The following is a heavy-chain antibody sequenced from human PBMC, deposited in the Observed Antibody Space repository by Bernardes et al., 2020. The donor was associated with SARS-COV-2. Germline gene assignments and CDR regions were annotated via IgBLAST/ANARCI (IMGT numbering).Heavy chain of an antibody. V-gene: IGHV1-18*04. Sequence: ASVKVSCKASGYTYTNYGIGWVRQAPGHGLEWLGWISGYNGNTNYARHLQGRITMTSDLSTKTAFMELRRLRSDDTAVYYCARVEGFCSGGTCFSLFYFDHWGQGTLVSVSS. CDR2: ISGYNGNT. J-gene: IGHJ4*02. CDR1: GYTYTNYG. CDR3: ARVEGFCSGGTCFSLFYFDH. D-gene: IGHD2-15*01.